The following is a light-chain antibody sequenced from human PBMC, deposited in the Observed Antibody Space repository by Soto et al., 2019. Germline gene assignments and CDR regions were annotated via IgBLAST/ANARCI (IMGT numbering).Light chain of an antibody. CDR1: SSDVGGYNY. CDR2: EVS. J-gene: IGLJ1*01. V-gene: IGLV2-14*01. CDR3: SSYTRSARV. Sequence: QSALAQPASVSGSPGQSITISCTGTSSDVGGYNYVSWYQQHPSKAPKLMIYEVSNRPSGVSNRFSGSKSGNTASLTISGLKAQDEDDYYCSSYTRSARVFGTGTKVTV.